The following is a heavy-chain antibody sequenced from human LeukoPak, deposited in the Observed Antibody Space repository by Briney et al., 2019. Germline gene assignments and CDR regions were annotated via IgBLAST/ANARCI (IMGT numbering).Heavy chain of an antibody. V-gene: IGHV4-34*01. CDR1: GGSFSGYY. Sequence: SETLSLTCAIYGGSFSGYYWSWIRQPPGKGLEWIGEINHRGSTYYNPSLKSRVIISVDTSKNQFSLKLSSVTAADTGVYYCARVGDLFRAHRVRGLSPDFYYMDVWGKGTTVTVSS. J-gene: IGHJ6*03. CDR3: ARVGDLFRAHRVRGLSPDFYYMDV. D-gene: IGHD3-10*01. CDR2: INHRGST.